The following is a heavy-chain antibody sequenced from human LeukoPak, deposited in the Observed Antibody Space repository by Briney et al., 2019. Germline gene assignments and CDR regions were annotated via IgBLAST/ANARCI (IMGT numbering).Heavy chain of an antibody. CDR3: ARVLVRGASHY. D-gene: IGHD3-10*01. CDR2: INHSGST. J-gene: IGHJ4*02. CDR1: GGSFSGYY. V-gene: IGHV4-34*01. Sequence: PSETLSLTCAVYGGSFSGYYWSWIRQPPGKGLEWIGEINHSGSTNYNPSLKSRVTISVDTSKNQFSLKLSSVTAADTAVYYCARVLVRGASHYWGQGTLVTVSS.